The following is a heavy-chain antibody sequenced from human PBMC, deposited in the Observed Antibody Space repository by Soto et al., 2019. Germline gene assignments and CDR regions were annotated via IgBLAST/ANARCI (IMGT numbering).Heavy chain of an antibody. J-gene: IGHJ4*02. D-gene: IGHD2-15*01. CDR3: AKGDCSGGRCYRGFDY. CDR1: GFTFSSYA. CDR2: VSASGSIT. Sequence: GGSLRLSCAASGFTFSSYAMSWVRQAPGKGLEWVSGVSASGSITSYADSAKGRFTISRDNVKNAMFLQMNSLRAEDTAVYFCAKGDCSGGRCYRGFDYWGQGTLVTVSS. V-gene: IGHV3-23*01.